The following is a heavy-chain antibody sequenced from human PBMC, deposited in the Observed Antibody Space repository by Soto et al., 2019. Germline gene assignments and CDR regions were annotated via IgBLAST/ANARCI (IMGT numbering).Heavy chain of an antibody. CDR2: IYYSGSA. J-gene: IGHJ5*02. V-gene: IGHV4-39*01. CDR3: ARLHCNSPNCVPLDP. CDR1: GGSISSVSYY. Sequence: PSDTLSLTCTVSGGSISSVSYYWGWILHPPGKGLEWIGSIYYSGSAYYSPSLKSRVTMSVDTSKNQLSLKLSSVTAADTAVYYCARLHCNSPNCVPLDPWGQGTLVTVSS. D-gene: IGHD2-2*01.